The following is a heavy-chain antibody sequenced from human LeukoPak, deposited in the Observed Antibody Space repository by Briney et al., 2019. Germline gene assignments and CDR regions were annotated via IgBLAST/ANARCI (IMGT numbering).Heavy chain of an antibody. D-gene: IGHD1-26*01. V-gene: IGHV3-23*01. Sequence: PGGSLRLSCAASGFTFSSYAMTWVRQAPGKGLEWVSVSGSGGSTYYADSVKGRFTISTDNSKNTVYLQMNSLRAEDTAVYYCAKDRHVGSHNYWGQGTQVTVSS. CDR1: GFTFSSYA. CDR3: AKDRHVGSHNY. J-gene: IGHJ4*02. CDR2: SGSGGST.